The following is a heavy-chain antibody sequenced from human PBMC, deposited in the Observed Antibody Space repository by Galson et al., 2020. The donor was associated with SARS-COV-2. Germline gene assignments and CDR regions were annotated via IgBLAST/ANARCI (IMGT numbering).Heavy chain of an antibody. D-gene: IGHD3-9*01. CDR1: GGSINVGGYY. J-gene: IGHJ6*02. CDR3: ARGGTVNYDLLTGYYYYGFDV. V-gene: IGHV4-31*03. CDR2: THISGGV. Sequence: ASETLSLTCTVSGGSINVGGYYWSWIRQHPGKGLECLGYTHISGGVYYNPSLKSRLTVSLDMSKNQFSLKLTSVTAADTAVYYCARGGTVNYDLLTGYYYYGFDVWGQGTTVTVSS.